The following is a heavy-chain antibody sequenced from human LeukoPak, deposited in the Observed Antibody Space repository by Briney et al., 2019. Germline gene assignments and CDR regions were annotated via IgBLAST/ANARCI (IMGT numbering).Heavy chain of an antibody. CDR3: AKELQGGRTFEY. CDR1: GLTFSSSY. Sequence: PGGSLRLSCAASGLTFSSSYMGWVRQYPGKGLEWVSEISGSGDITYYPDSVKGRFTISRDNSKGTLYMQMNSLRVEDTAVYYCAKELQGGRTFEYWGQGTLVTVSS. V-gene: IGHV3-23*01. D-gene: IGHD1-1*01. CDR2: ISGSGDIT. J-gene: IGHJ4*02.